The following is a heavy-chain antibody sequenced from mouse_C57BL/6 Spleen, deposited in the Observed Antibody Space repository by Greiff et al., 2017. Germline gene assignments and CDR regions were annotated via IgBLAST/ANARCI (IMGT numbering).Heavy chain of an antibody. Sequence: VKLMESGPELVKPGASVKISCKASGYAFSSSWMNWVKQRPGKGLEWIGRIYPGEGDTNHNGKFKGKATLTADKSSSTAYMQLSSLTSEDSAVYFCAAIYYYGSSYWYFDVWGTGTTVTVSS. V-gene: IGHV1-82*01. CDR1: GYAFSSSW. D-gene: IGHD1-1*01. J-gene: IGHJ1*03. CDR2: IYPGEGDT. CDR3: AAIYYYGSSYWYFDV.